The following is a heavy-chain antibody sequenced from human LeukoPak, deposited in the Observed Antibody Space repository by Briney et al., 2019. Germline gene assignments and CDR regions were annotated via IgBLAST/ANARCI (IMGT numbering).Heavy chain of an antibody. D-gene: IGHD3-16*01. V-gene: IGHV3-66*02. CDR2: IYSGGNT. Sequence: GGSLRLSCAASGFTVSSNYMTWVRQAPGKGLEWVSVIYSGGNTYYADSVKGRFTISRDNSKNTLYLQMNSLRAGDTAIYYCARDDVASVFDYWGQGTLVTVSS. CDR3: ARDDVASVFDY. CDR1: GFTVSSNY. J-gene: IGHJ4*02.